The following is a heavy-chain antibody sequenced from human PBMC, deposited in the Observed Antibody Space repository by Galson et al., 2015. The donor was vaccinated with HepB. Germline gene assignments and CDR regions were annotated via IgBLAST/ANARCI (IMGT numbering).Heavy chain of an antibody. J-gene: IGHJ4*02. Sequence: QAPGKGLAYVSAINTNGGSTNYASSVKGRFTISRDNSKNTLYLQMGSLRAEDMAVYYCARLYCSGGSCYFDYWGQGTLVTVSS. D-gene: IGHD2-15*01. CDR3: ARLYCSGGSCYFDY. V-gene: IGHV3-64*01. CDR2: INTNGGST.